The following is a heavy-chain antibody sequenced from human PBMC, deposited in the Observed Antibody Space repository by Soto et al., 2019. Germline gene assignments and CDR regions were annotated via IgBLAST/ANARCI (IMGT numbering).Heavy chain of an antibody. CDR1: GGSISSGGYY. CDR2: SYYTGSS. CDR3: ARDLRGYSRYDYLDY. J-gene: IGHJ4*02. Sequence: PSETLSLTCTVSGGSISSGGYYWSWIRQHPGKGLEWVGYSYYTGSSYYNPSLKSRVTISADASKNQLSLRLASVTAADTAVYYCARDLRGYSRYDYLDYWGQGIPVTVSS. D-gene: IGHD5-12*01. V-gene: IGHV4-31*03.